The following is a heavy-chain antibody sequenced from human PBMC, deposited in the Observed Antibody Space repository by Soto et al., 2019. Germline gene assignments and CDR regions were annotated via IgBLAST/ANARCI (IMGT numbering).Heavy chain of an antibody. CDR1: GGSVTTGSYY. Sequence: SETLSLTCTVSGGSVTTGSYYWSWIRQPPGKGLEWIGYIYYSGSTNYNPSLKSRVTISVDTSKNQFSLKLRSATAADTAVYYCANYPNTVNSDYWGQGTLVTVSS. CDR2: IYYSGST. J-gene: IGHJ4*02. CDR3: ANYPNTVNSDY. V-gene: IGHV4-61*01. D-gene: IGHD4-17*01.